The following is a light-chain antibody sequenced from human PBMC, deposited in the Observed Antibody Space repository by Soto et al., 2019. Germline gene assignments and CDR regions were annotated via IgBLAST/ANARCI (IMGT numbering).Light chain of an antibody. CDR2: EVS. CDR3: CSYGGSGTWV. Sequence: QSALTQPASVSGSPGQSITISCTVTSSDVGSYNLVSWYQHHPGKVPKLMIYEVSKRPSGLSNRFSGSKYGNTASLTISGLQAEYQDDYYCCSYGGSGTWVFGGGTKLTVL. V-gene: IGLV2-23*02. J-gene: IGLJ2*01. CDR1: SSDVGSYNL.